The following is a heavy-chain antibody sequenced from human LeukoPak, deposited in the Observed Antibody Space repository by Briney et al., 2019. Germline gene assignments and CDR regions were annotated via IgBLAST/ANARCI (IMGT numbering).Heavy chain of an antibody. D-gene: IGHD3-10*01. V-gene: IGHV4-30-2*01. Sequence: SETLSLTCAVSGGSISSGGYSWSWIRQPPGKGLEWIGYIYHSGSTYYNPSLKSRVTISVDRSKNQFSLKLSSVTAADTAVYYCARGGGVTMVRGVIKTNWFDPWGQGTLVTVSS. CDR2: IYHSGST. CDR3: ARGGGVTMVRGVIKTNWFDP. J-gene: IGHJ5*02. CDR1: GGSISSGGYS.